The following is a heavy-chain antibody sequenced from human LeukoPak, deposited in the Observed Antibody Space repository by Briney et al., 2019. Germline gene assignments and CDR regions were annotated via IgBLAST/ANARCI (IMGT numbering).Heavy chain of an antibody. CDR3: ARDPGVGATTIDY. Sequence: GGSLRLSCAASGFTFSSYAMSWVRQAPGKGLEWVSAISGSGGSTYYADSVKGRFTISRDNSKNTLYLQMNSLRTEDTAVYYCARDPGVGATTIDYWGQGTLVTVSS. J-gene: IGHJ4*02. V-gene: IGHV3-23*01. CDR1: GFTFSSYA. D-gene: IGHD1-26*01. CDR2: ISGSGGST.